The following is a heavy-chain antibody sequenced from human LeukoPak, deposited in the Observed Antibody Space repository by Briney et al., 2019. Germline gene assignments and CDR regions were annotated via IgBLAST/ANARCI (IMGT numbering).Heavy chain of an antibody. CDR1: GGSITGYY. CDR2: VHFSGTT. Sequence: SETLSLTCTVSGGSITGYYWSWIRQPPGRGLEWIGYVHFSGTTSFNPSLKSRVTISVDTSKNQFSLRLSSVTAADTAVYYCARAGSSGYLIDYWGQGTLVTVSS. V-gene: IGHV4-59*01. D-gene: IGHD3-22*01. J-gene: IGHJ4*02. CDR3: ARAGSSGYLIDY.